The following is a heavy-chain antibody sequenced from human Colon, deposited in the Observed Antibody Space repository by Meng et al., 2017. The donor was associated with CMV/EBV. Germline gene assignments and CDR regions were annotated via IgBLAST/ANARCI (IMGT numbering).Heavy chain of an antibody. CDR2: ISSTGFTI. CDR3: AKVGYHDSSGHFYYSDY. J-gene: IGHJ4*02. V-gene: IGHV3-11*04. D-gene: IGHD3-22*01. CDR1: GFNFSDYY. Sequence: GGSLRLSCAASGFNFSDYYMGWIRQAPGKGLEWTSFISSTGFTIYYEDSLRGRFTISRDNANNSLYLQMNSLRAEDTAVYYCAKVGYHDSSGHFYYSDYWGQGTLVTVSS.